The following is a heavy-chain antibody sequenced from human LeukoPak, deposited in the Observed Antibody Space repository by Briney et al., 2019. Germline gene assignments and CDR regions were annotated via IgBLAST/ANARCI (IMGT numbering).Heavy chain of an antibody. J-gene: IGHJ4*02. CDR2: IYTGGST. D-gene: IGHD5-18*01. CDR3: ARGILRYHFDY. CDR1: GFTVNNNY. V-gene: IGHV3-53*01. Sequence: GGSLRLSCAASGFTVNNNYMSWVRQAPGKGLEWVSVIYTGGSTDYSDSVKGRFTISRDNSKNTLYLQMNSLRAEDTAVYYCARGILRYHFDYWGQGTLVTVSS.